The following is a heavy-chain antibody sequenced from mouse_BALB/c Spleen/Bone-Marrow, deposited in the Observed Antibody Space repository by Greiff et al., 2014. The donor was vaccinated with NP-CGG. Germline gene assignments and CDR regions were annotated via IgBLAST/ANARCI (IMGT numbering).Heavy chain of an antibody. Sequence: EVKLMASGGGLVQPGGSLKLSCATSGFSFSDYYMYWIRQTPEKRLEWVAYISNGGGSTYYPDTVKGRVTISRDNAKNTLYLQMSRLKSEDTAMYYCARLGDYSYFDYWGQGTTLTVSS. V-gene: IGHV5-12*02. CDR1: GFSFSDYY. CDR3: ARLGDYSYFDY. D-gene: IGHD1-1*01. J-gene: IGHJ2*01. CDR2: ISNGGGST.